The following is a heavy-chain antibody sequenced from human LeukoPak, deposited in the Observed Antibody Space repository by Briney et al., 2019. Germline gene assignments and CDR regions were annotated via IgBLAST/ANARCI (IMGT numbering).Heavy chain of an antibody. V-gene: IGHV4-39*07. J-gene: IGHJ4*02. Sequence: SETLSLTCTVSGGSISSSSYYWGWIRQPPGKGLEWIGSIYYSGSTYYNPSLKSRVTISVDTSKNQFSLKLSSVTAADAAMYYCARVTRRRTTGEMFGRYFDFWAQGTLVTVSS. CDR2: IYYSGST. D-gene: IGHD3-10*01. CDR1: GGSISSSSYY. CDR3: ARVTRRRTTGEMFGRYFDF.